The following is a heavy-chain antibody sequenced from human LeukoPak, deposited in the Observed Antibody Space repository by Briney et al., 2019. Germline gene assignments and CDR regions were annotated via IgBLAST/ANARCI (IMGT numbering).Heavy chain of an antibody. CDR1: GFTFSSYA. V-gene: IGHV3-23*01. J-gene: IGHJ4*02. Sequence: GGSLRLSCAASGFTFSSYAMSWVRQAPGKGLEWVSVISGRGASTYYADSVKGRFTISRDNSKNTLYLQMNSLRAEDTAVYYCAKGYSGWSNLLFDYWGQGTLVTVSS. CDR3: AKGYSGWSNLLFDY. D-gene: IGHD6-19*01. CDR2: ISGRGAST.